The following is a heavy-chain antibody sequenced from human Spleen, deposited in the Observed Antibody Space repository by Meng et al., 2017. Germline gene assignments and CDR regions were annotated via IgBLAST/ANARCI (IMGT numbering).Heavy chain of an antibody. Sequence: VQLVQSCAEVKQPGASGKVSCKAYGYTFTDYYMHWIRQAPGQGLEWMGRLNPNSGGTNYARKFQGRVTLTRDTSSSTAYMELSRLKSDDTAIYYCAREYRSEYDYWGQGTLVTVSS. CDR1: GYTFTDYY. D-gene: IGHD6-19*01. V-gene: IGHV1-2*06. CDR2: LNPNSGGT. J-gene: IGHJ4*02. CDR3: AREYRSEYDY.